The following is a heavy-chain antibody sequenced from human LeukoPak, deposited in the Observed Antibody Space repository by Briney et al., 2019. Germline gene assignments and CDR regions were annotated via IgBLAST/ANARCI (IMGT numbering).Heavy chain of an antibody. D-gene: IGHD3-9*01. J-gene: IGHJ4*02. V-gene: IGHV3-30-3*01. Sequence: PGRPLRLSCAASGFTFSSYAMHWVRQAPGKGLEWVAVISYDGSNKYYADSVKGRFTISRDNSKNTLYLQMNSLRAEDTAVYYCAALYDILTGYPSRVDYWGQGTLVTVSS. CDR1: GFTFSSYA. CDR2: ISYDGSNK. CDR3: AALYDILTGYPSRVDY.